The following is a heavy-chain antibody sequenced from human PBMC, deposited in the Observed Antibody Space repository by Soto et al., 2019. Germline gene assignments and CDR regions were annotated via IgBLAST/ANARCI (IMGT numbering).Heavy chain of an antibody. CDR1: GFTFSSYW. V-gene: IGHV3-74*01. CDR2: INSDGSST. CDR3: ANNPAAGTFEVGWDYYYYMDV. Sequence: GGSLRLSCAASGFTFSSYWMHWVRQAPGKGLVWVSRINSDGSSTSYADSVKGRFTISRDNAKNTLYLQMNSLRAEDTAVYYCANNPAAGTFEVGWDYYYYMDVWGKGTTVTVSS. J-gene: IGHJ6*03. D-gene: IGHD6-13*01.